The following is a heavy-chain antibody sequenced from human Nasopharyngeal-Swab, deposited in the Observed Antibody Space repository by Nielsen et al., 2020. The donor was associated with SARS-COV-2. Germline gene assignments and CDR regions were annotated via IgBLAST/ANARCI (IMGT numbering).Heavy chain of an antibody. V-gene: IGHV3-21*01. CDR3: ARSGELRFLEWLNTRPDY. J-gene: IGHJ4*02. Sequence: GESLKISCAASGFTFSSYSMNWVRQAPEKGLEWVSSISSSSSYIYYADSVKGRFTISRDNAKNSLYLQMNSLRAEDTAVYYCARSGELRFLEWLNTRPDYWGQGTLVTVSS. CDR1: GFTFSSYS. D-gene: IGHD3-3*01. CDR2: ISSSSSYI.